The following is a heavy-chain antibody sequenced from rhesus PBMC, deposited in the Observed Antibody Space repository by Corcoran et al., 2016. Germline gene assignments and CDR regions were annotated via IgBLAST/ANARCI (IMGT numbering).Heavy chain of an antibody. J-gene: IGHJ2*01. CDR3: ARGGRREWYFDL. CDR2: IYGIGSST. CDR1: GGSISSSY. V-gene: IGHV4-169*01. Sequence: QVQLQESGPGLVKPSETLSVTCAVSGGSISSSYWSWIRQAPGKGLEWIGYIYGIGSSTNDNPSLKGRVTLSVDTSKNQLSLKLSAVTTADTAVYYCARGGRREWYFDLWGPGTPITISS. D-gene: IGHD1-44*01.